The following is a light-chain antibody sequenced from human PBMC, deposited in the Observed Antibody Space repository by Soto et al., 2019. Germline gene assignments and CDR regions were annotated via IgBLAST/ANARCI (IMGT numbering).Light chain of an antibody. Sequence: EIVFTQSPGTRSVSPGERVTLSCRASKSLTRNLAWYRHKPGKSPRLLIYGASARDTGIPARFSGGGAGTEYTLTISSLQSEDVAVDDCQQYDKWTRTFGQGTKVDIK. CDR3: QQYDKWTRT. CDR1: KSLTRN. J-gene: IGKJ1*01. V-gene: IGKV3-15*01. CDR2: GAS.